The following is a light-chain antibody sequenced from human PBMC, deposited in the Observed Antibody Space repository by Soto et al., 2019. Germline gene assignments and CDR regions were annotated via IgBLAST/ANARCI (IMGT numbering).Light chain of an antibody. CDR3: QQYYVIPVT. CDR1: QSVLYNSNNKNY. J-gene: IGKJ4*01. CDR2: WAS. Sequence: DIVMTQSPDSLAVSLGERATINCKSSQSVLYNSNNKNYLAWYQQKPGQPPKLLFYWASARESGVPDRFSGSGSVTDFTLTISSLQAEDVAIYLCQQYYVIPVTFGGGTKVEIK. V-gene: IGKV4-1*01.